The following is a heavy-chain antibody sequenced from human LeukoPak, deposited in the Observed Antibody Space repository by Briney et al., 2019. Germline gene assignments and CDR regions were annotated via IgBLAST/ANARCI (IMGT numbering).Heavy chain of an antibody. CDR2: IYHGEST. D-gene: IGHD3-22*01. CDR3: AKRWYDSSGYYYET. J-gene: IGHJ4*02. V-gene: IGHV3-53*01. Sequence: PGGSLRLSCAASGFTVSTIYMSWVRQAPGKGLEWISVIYHGESTFYADSVKGRFTISRDNSKNTLYLQMNSLRAEDTAVYYCAKRWYDSSGYYYETWGQGTLVTVSS. CDR1: GFTVSTIY.